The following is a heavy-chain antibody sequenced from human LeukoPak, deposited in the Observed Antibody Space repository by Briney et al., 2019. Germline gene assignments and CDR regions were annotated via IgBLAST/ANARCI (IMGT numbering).Heavy chain of an antibody. CDR1: GYTFTSYG. Sequence: GASVKVSCKASGYTFTSYGISWVRQATGQGLEWMGWMNPNSSNTGYAQKFQGRVTITRNTSISTAYMELSSLRSEDTAVYYCARGSTFGYDYYYYMDVWGKGTTVTISS. CDR2: MNPNSSNT. V-gene: IGHV1-8*03. CDR3: ARGSTFGYDYYYYMDV. J-gene: IGHJ6*03. D-gene: IGHD3-10*01.